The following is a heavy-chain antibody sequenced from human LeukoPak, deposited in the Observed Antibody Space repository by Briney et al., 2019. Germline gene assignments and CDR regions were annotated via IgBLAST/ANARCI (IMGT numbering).Heavy chain of an antibody. V-gene: IGHV3-74*01. CDR3: GREAVAGLIDP. CDR1: GFTFSSSW. J-gene: IGHJ5*02. D-gene: IGHD6-19*01. CDR2: INSDGSST. Sequence: QPGGSLRLSCAASGFTFSSSWMHWVRQSPGKGLVWVSYINSDGSSTNYADSVRGRFTISRDNAKNTLYLQMNSLRVEDTAVYYCGREAVAGLIDPWGQGTLVTVSS.